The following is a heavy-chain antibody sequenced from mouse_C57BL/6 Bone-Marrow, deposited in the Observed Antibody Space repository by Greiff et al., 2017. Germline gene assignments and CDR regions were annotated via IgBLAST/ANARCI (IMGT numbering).Heavy chain of an antibody. Sequence: VQLQQPGAELVKPGASVKMSCKASGYTFTSYWMHWVKQRPGQGLEWIGEIDPSDSYTNYNQKFKGKSTLTVDKSSSTAYMQLSSLTSEDSAVYYCARCIYYAMDYWGQGTSVTVSS. CDR3: ARCIYYAMDY. J-gene: IGHJ4*01. CDR2: IDPSDSYT. V-gene: IGHV1-69*01. CDR1: GYTFTSYW.